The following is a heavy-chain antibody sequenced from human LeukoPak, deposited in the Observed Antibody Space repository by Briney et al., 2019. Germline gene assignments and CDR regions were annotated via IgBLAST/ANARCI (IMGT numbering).Heavy chain of an antibody. CDR2: IYYSGST. Sequence: SETLSLTCAVYGGSFSGYYWSWIRQPPGKGLEWIGSIYYSGSTYYNPSLKSRVTISVDTSKNQFSLKLSSVTAADTAVYYCARNLIAVAGTIDYWGQGTLVTVSS. CDR3: ARNLIAVAGTIDY. D-gene: IGHD6-19*01. J-gene: IGHJ4*02. V-gene: IGHV4-34*01. CDR1: GGSFSGYY.